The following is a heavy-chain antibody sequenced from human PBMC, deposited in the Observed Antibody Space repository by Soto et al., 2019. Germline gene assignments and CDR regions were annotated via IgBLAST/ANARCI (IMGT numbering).Heavy chain of an antibody. CDR3: AREQGYTYGYVFEY. Sequence: ASVKASCKASGGTFGNHAISWGPQAPGQGLEWLGGIIPVLGVGDNAQKFQGRVTITADASTSTAYLELSSLRSEDTAPYYCAREQGYTYGYVFEYWSQGSMVTGSS. D-gene: IGHD5-18*01. J-gene: IGHJ4*02. CDR2: IIPVLGVG. V-gene: IGHV1-69*10. CDR1: GGTFGNHA.